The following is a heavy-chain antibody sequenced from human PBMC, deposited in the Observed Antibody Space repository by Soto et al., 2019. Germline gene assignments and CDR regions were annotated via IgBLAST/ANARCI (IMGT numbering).Heavy chain of an antibody. CDR1: GDSISNVNYC. Sequence: QVQLQESGPGLVKPSQTLSLTCTVSGDSISNVNYCWSWIRQPPDKGLEWIGHIYDGGSTYNNPSLTXXXTXXXDTSKNXXXXXXXSVXXAXTXVYYCARGPSGDKVDYWGQGTLVTVSS. J-gene: IGHJ4*02. D-gene: IGHD7-27*01. CDR3: ARGPSGDKVDY. CDR2: IYDGGST. V-gene: IGHV4-30-4*01.